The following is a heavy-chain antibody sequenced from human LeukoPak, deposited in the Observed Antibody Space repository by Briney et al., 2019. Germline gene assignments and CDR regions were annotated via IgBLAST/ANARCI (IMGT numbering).Heavy chain of an antibody. CDR3: AGRRDDILTGYYTLDY. D-gene: IGHD3-9*01. J-gene: IGHJ4*02. CDR2: IYTSGST. Sequence: PSETLSLTCTVSGGSISSGRYYWSWIRQPAGKGLEWIGHIYTSGSTNYNPSLKSRVTISVDTSKNQFSLKLSSVTAADTAVYYCAGRRDDILTGYYTLDYWGQGTLVTVSS. V-gene: IGHV4-61*09. CDR1: GGSISSGRYY.